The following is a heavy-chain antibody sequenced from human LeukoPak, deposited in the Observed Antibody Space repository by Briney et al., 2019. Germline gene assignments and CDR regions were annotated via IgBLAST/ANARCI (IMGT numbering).Heavy chain of an antibody. V-gene: IGHV3-23*01. Sequence: PGGSLRLSCAASGFTFSSFAMSWVRQAPGKGLEWVSTVSGSGDNTYYAGSVKGRFTISRDNSKNTLCLQMNSLRAEDTAVYYCAKDYSTFWWGQGTLVTVSS. CDR1: GFTFSSFA. CDR2: VSGSGDNT. J-gene: IGHJ4*02. D-gene: IGHD2/OR15-2a*01. CDR3: AKDYSTFW.